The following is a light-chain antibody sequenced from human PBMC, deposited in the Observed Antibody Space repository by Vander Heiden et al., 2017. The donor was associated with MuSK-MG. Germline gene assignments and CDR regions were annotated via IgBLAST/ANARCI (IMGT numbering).Light chain of an antibody. J-gene: IGKJ5*01. V-gene: IGKV3-15*01. CDR1: QSVSSN. CDR2: GAS. CDR3: QQYHNWPPIT. Sequence: EIVMTQSPATLSVSPGEGATLSCRASQSVSSNLAWFQQKPGQAPRLLIYGASTRATDIPARFSGSGSGTEFTLTISSLQSEDFAVYFCQQYHNWPPITFGQGTRLEIK.